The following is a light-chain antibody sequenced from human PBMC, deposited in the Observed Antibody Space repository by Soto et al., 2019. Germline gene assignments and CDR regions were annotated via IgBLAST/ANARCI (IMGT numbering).Light chain of an antibody. J-gene: IGLJ3*02. CDR2: SNN. V-gene: IGLV1-47*01. Sequence: QSVLTQPPSASGTPGQRVTISCSGSSSNIGSNYVYWYQQFPGTAPKLLIYSNNQRPSGVPDRFSGSKSGTSDSLAISGLRSEDEADYYCAAWDDSLSGWVFGGGTKLTVL. CDR3: AAWDDSLSGWV. CDR1: SSNIGSNY.